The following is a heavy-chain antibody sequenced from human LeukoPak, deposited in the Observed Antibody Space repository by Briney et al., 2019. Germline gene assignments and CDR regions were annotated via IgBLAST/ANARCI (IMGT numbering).Heavy chain of an antibody. V-gene: IGHV3-23*01. CDR1: GFTFSNYG. CDR3: VKARMPHCGTDCLES. CDR2: IRGSGGGT. J-gene: IGHJ4*02. Sequence: GESLRLSCAASGFTFSNYGMSWVRQAPGKGLEWVSVIRGSGGGTYYADSVKGRFTISRDNSKNTVYLQMNSLRAEDTAVYYCVKARMPHCGTDCLESWGQGTLVAVSS. D-gene: IGHD2-21*02.